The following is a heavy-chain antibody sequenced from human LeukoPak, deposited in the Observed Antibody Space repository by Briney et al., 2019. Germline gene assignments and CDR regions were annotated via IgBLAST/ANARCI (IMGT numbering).Heavy chain of an antibody. CDR2: IYYSGST. J-gene: IGHJ4*02. CDR1: GGSISSYY. D-gene: IGHD2-8*02. CDR3: AGTAVDY. Sequence: SETLSLTCTVSGGSISSYYWSWIRQPPGKGLEWIGYIYYSGSTNYNPSLKSRVTISVDTSKNQFSLKLSSVTAADTAVYYCAGTAVDYWGQGTLVTVSS. V-gene: IGHV4-59*12.